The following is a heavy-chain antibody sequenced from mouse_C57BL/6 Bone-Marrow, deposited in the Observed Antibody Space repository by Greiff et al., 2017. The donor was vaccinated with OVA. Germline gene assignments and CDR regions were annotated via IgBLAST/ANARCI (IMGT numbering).Heavy chain of an antibody. CDR3: GTRATVAAYFDV. Sequence: VQLQQSGAELVMPGASVKLSCKASGYTFTSYWMHWVKQRPGQGLEWIGEIDPSDSYNNYNQTFKGKSTLPVDKSSSTAYMQLSSLTSEDSAGYYGGTRATVAAYFDVWGTGTTVPVTS. J-gene: IGHJ1*03. CDR2: IDPSDSYN. CDR1: GYTFTSYW. D-gene: IGHD1-1*01. V-gene: IGHV1-69*01.